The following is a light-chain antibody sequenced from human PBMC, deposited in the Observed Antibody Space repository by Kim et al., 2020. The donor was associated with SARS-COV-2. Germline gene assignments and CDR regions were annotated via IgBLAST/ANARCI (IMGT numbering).Light chain of an antibody. Sequence: SYELTQPPSVSVSPGQTASITCSGDKLGDKYACWYQQKPGQSPVLVIYQDSKRPSGIPERFSGSNSGNTATLTISGTRAMDEADYYCQAWDSSTNWVFGGGTQLTVL. V-gene: IGLV3-1*01. J-gene: IGLJ3*02. CDR2: QDS. CDR3: QAWDSSTNWV. CDR1: KLGDKY.